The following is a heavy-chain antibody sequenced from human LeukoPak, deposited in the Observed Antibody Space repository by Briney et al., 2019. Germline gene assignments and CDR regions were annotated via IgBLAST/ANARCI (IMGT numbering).Heavy chain of an antibody. Sequence: SQTLSLTCAISGDSVSSNSAAWNWIRQSPSRGLEWLGRTYYRSKWYNDYAVSVKSRITINPDTSKNQFSLQLNSVTPEDTAVYYCARSYSSIAARPDQNFDYWGQGTLVTVSS. CDR2: TYYRSKWYN. D-gene: IGHD6-6*01. V-gene: IGHV6-1*01. J-gene: IGHJ4*02. CDR3: ARSYSSIAARPDQNFDY. CDR1: GDSVSSNSAA.